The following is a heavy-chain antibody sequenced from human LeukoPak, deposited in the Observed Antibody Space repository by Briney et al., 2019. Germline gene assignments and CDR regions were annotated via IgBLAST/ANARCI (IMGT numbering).Heavy chain of an antibody. Sequence: GASVKVSCKASGYTFTGYYMHWVRQASGQGLEWMGWINPNSGGTNYAQKFQGRVTMTRDTSISTAYMELSRLRSDDTAVYYCANSGVYDSSGYVDYWGQGTLVTVSS. CDR2: INPNSGGT. CDR3: ANSGVYDSSGYVDY. J-gene: IGHJ4*02. V-gene: IGHV1-2*02. CDR1: GYTFTGYY. D-gene: IGHD3-22*01.